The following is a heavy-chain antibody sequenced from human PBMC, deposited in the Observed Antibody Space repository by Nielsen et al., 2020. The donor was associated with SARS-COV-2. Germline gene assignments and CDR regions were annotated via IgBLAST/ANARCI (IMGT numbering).Heavy chain of an antibody. D-gene: IGHD5-12*01. CDR3: RYSGYDYPYFDY. J-gene: IGHJ4*02. CDR2: ISSSGSTI. Sequence: WIRQPPGKGLEWVSYISSSGSTIYYADSVKGRFTISRDNAKNSLYLQMNSLRAEDTAVYYCRYSGYDYPYFDYWGQGTLVTVSS. V-gene: IGHV3-48*03.